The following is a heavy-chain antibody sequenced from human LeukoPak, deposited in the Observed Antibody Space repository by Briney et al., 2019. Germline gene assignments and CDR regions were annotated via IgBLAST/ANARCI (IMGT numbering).Heavy chain of an antibody. Sequence: GGSLRLSCAASGFAFSSYAIRWVRQAPGKGLEWVSSISSGGGRTYYADSVKGRFTISRDNSKNTLYLQMDSLRAEDTAVYYCAKGGDILTGYYLYWYFDLWGRGTLVTVSS. CDR1: GFAFSSYA. J-gene: IGHJ2*01. CDR3: AKGGDILTGYYLYWYFDL. V-gene: IGHV3-23*01. D-gene: IGHD3-9*01. CDR2: ISSGGGRT.